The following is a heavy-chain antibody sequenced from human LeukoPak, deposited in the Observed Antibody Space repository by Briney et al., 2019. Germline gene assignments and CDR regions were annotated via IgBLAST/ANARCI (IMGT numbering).Heavy chain of an antibody. CDR1: GGSISSSNW. Sequence: SETLSLTCAVSGGSISSSNWWSWVRQPPGKGLEWIGEIYHSGSTNYNPSLESRVTISVDKSKNQFSLKLSSVTAADTAAYYCARDGPGCSGGSCLYYYYYYGMDVWGKGTTVTVSS. V-gene: IGHV4-4*02. D-gene: IGHD2-15*01. J-gene: IGHJ6*04. CDR3: ARDGPGCSGGSCLYYYYYYGMDV. CDR2: IYHSGST.